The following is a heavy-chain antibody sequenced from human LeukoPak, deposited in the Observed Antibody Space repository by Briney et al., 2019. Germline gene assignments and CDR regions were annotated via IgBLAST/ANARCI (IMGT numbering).Heavy chain of an antibody. CDR2: ISYDGSNK. J-gene: IGHJ4*02. V-gene: IGHV3-30*18. CDR3: AKDDPTTVIMDY. CDR1: GFTFSSYG. Sequence: GGSLRLSCAASGFTFSSYGMHWVRQAPGKGLEWVAVISYDGSNKYYADSVKGRFTISRDNSKNTLYLQMNSLRAEDTAVYYCAKDDPTTVIMDYWGQGTLVTASS. D-gene: IGHD4-11*01.